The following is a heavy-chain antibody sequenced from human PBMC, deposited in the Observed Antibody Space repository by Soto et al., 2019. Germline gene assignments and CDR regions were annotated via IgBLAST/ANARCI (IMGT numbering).Heavy chain of an antibody. CDR2: IWYDGSNK. CDR1: GFTFSSYG. D-gene: IGHD5-18*01. CDR3: ARDVDTAMVGADY. Sequence: QVQLVESGGGVVQPGRSLRLSCAASGFTFSSYGMHWVRQAPGKGLEWVAVIWYDGSNKYYADSVKGRFTISRDNSKNTLYLQMNSLRAEDTAVYYCARDVDTAMVGADYWGLGTLVTVSS. V-gene: IGHV3-33*01. J-gene: IGHJ4*02.